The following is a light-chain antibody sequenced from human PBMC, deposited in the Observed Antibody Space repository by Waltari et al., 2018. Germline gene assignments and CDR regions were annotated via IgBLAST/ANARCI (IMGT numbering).Light chain of an antibody. Sequence: QSVLTQPPSVSAAPGQKVTISCPGSSSTIGNNYVSWYQQLPGTAPKLLIYDNNKRPSGIPDRFSGSQSGTSATLGITGLQTGDEADYYCGTWDSSLSATVFGGGTKLTVL. CDR3: GTWDSSLSATV. CDR2: DNN. V-gene: IGLV1-51*01. J-gene: IGLJ2*01. CDR1: SSTIGNNY.